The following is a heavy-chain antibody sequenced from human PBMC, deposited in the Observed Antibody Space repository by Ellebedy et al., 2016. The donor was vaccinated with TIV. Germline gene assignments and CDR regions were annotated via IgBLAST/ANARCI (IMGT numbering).Heavy chain of an antibody. CDR3: ARETGYSSSWYLPKPISDWYFDL. CDR2: IKQDGSEK. D-gene: IGHD6-13*01. J-gene: IGHJ2*01. Sequence: GESLKISCAASGFTFSSYWMSCVRQAPAKGLEWVANIKQDGSEKYYVDSEKGRFTISRDNAKNSLYLQMNSLRAEDTAVYYCARETGYSSSWYLPKPISDWYFDLWGRGTLVTVSS. V-gene: IGHV3-7*01. CDR1: GFTFSSYW.